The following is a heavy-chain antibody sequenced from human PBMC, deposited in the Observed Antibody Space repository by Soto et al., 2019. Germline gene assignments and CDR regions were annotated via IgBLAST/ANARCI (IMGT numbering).Heavy chain of an antibody. CDR3: TSGYFYASTGYYPAEYFQH. CDR1: GGTFSNYA. CDR2: IIPIFGTA. J-gene: IGHJ1*01. D-gene: IGHD3-22*01. V-gene: IGHV1-69*01. Sequence: QVQLVQSGAEVKKPGSSVKVSCRASGGTFSNYAISWVRQAPGQGLAWMGGIIPIFGTANYAQKFQGRVTITADESTTTAYMELSSLRSEDTAIYYCTSGYFYASTGYYPAEYFQHWGQGTLVTVSS.